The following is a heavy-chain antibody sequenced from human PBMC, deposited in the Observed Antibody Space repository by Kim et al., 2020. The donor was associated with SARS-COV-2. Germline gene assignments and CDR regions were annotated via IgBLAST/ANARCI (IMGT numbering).Heavy chain of an antibody. J-gene: IGHJ4*02. V-gene: IGHV4-39*01. Sequence: YNPSLKSRVTISVDTSKNQFSLKLSSVTAADTAVYYCARRYYYGSGSFDYWGQGTLVTVSS. CDR3: ARRYYYGSGSFDY. D-gene: IGHD3-10*01.